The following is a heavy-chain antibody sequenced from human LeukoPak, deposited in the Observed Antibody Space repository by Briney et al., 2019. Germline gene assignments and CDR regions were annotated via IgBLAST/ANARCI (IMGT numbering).Heavy chain of an antibody. CDR1: GFTFSSDA. Sequence: GGSLRLSCAATGFTFSSDAMSWVRQAPGKGLEWVSGIDESGGSIYYADSVKGRFTISRDNSKRTLFLQMNSLRAEDTAVYHCAQHLGYCSSGTCYFTYWGQGTLVTVSS. D-gene: IGHD2-15*01. CDR2: IDESGGSI. J-gene: IGHJ4*02. CDR3: AQHLGYCSSGTCYFTY. V-gene: IGHV3-23*01.